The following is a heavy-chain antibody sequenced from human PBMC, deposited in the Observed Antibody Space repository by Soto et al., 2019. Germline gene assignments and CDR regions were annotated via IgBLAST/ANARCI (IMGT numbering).Heavy chain of an antibody. CDR2: IGTAGDT. D-gene: IGHD3-10*01. J-gene: IGHJ6*02. CDR3: ARGARAACYYGSGSYYNPERPPPSYGMDV. Sequence: GVLRLSCAASGFTFSSYDMHWVRQATGKGLEWVSAIGTAGDTYYPGSVKGRYTISRENAKNSLYLQMNSLRAGDTAVYYCARGARAACYYGSGSYYNPERPPPSYGMDVWGQGTTVTVSS. V-gene: IGHV3-13*01. CDR1: GFTFSSYD.